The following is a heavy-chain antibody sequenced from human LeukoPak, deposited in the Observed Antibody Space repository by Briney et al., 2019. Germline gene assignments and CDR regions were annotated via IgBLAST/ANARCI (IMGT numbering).Heavy chain of an antibody. Sequence: SETLSLTCTVSGGAINTDFYWSWIRQPPGKGLEWIGYIYYSGGTFYNPSLKSRVTISVDTSKNQFSLKLSSVTAADTAVYYCAKGRGYYDFWSSHTARRVHFEYWGQGAPVTVSS. V-gene: IGHV4-30-4*01. CDR2: IYYSGGT. D-gene: IGHD3-3*01. CDR1: GGAINTDFY. J-gene: IGHJ4*02. CDR3: AKGRGYYDFWSSHTARRVHFEY.